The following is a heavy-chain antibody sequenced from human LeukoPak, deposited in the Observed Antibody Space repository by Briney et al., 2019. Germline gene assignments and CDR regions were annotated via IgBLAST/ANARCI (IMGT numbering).Heavy chain of an antibody. D-gene: IGHD4-17*01. CDR1: GFTFSNAW. V-gene: IGHV3-15*01. CDR2: TKRTTDAGAT. CDR3: TTVGTVTPWYHYALDV. J-gene: IGHJ6*04. Sequence: GGSLRLSCAASGFTFSNAWMTWVRQAPGKGLEWVGRTKRTTDAGATEYAAPVKDRFTISRDDSKNTLYLQMNSLKTEDTAVYYCTTVGTVTPWYHYALDVWGKGTTATVSS.